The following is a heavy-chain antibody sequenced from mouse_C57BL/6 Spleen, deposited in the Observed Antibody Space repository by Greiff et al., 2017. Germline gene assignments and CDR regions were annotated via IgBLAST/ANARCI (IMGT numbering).Heavy chain of an antibody. Sequence: VQLKQSGPELVKPGASVKISCKASGYSFTGYYMNWVKQSPEKSLEWIGEINPSTGGTTYNQKFKAKATLTVDKSSSTAYMQLKSLTSEDSAVYYCARKGDGYYWGQGTTLTVSS. CDR3: ARKGDGYY. CDR1: GYSFTGYY. V-gene: IGHV1-42*01. CDR2: INPSTGGT. J-gene: IGHJ2*01. D-gene: IGHD2-3*01.